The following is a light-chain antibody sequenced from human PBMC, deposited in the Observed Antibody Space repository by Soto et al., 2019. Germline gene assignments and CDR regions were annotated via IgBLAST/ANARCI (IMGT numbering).Light chain of an antibody. V-gene: IGLV1-47*01. Sequence: QSVLTQPPSASGTPGQRVTISCSGSSSNIGSNYVYWYKQLPGTAPKLLIYRNNQRPSGVPDRFSVSKSGTSASLAISGLRSEDEADYYCASWDDSRSGHVVFGGGTKLTVL. CDR2: RNN. CDR1: SSNIGSNY. J-gene: IGLJ2*01. CDR3: ASWDDSRSGHVV.